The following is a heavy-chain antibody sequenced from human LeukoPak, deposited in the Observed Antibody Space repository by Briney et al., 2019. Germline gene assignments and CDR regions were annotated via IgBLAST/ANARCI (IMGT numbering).Heavy chain of an antibody. CDR2: ISYDGSNK. J-gene: IGHJ4*02. V-gene: IGHV3-30-3*01. D-gene: IGHD2-15*01. Sequence: GGSLRLSCAASGFTFSSYAMHWVRQAPGKGLEWVAVISYDGSNKYYADSVKGRFTISRDNSKNTLYLQMNSLRAEDTAVYYCAREACSGGSCYSLFYYFDYWGQGTLVTVSS. CDR1: GFTFSSYA. CDR3: AREACSGGSCYSLFYYFDY.